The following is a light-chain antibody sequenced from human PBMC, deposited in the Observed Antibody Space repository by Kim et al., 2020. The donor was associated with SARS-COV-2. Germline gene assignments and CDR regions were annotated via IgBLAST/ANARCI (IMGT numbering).Light chain of an antibody. J-gene: IGKJ2*01. CDR3: QQRSNWYT. Sequence: LSLSPGERATLSCGASQSVSSYLAWYQQKPGQAPRLLIYDASNRATGIPARFSGSGSGTDFTLTISSLEPEDFAVYYCQQRSNWYTFGQGTKLEI. CDR2: DAS. CDR1: QSVSSY. V-gene: IGKV3-11*01.